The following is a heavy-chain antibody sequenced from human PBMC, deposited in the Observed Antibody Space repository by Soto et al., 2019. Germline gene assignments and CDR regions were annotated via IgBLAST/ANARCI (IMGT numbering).Heavy chain of an antibody. Sequence: QVQLVQSGAEVKKPGASVKVSCKASGYTFTSSGISWVRQAPGQGLEWMGWISTDNGNTNYAQHLQGRVSMTTDTSPSTAYMYLRSLRSDDTAVYYCARDQGITTFGVYSMYYYGMDVWGQGTTVTVSS. CDR2: ISTDNGNT. CDR3: ARDQGITTFGVYSMYYYGMDV. V-gene: IGHV1-18*01. CDR1: GYTFTSSG. J-gene: IGHJ6*02. D-gene: IGHD3-3*01.